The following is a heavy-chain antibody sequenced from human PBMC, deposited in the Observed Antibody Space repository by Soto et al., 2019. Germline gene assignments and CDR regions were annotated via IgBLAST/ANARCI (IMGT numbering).Heavy chain of an antibody. J-gene: IGHJ4*02. CDR2: ISCNSGSI. D-gene: IGHD2-2*01. CDR3: AKGGQLLTEGGGY. Sequence: EVQLVESGGGLVQPGRSLRLSCAASGFTFDDYAMHWVRQAPGKCLEWVSGISCNSGSIGYADSVKGRFTISRDNAKNSLYLQMHSLRAEDTDLYYCAKGGQLLTEGGGYWGQGTLVTVSS. CDR1: GFTFDDYA. V-gene: IGHV3-9*01.